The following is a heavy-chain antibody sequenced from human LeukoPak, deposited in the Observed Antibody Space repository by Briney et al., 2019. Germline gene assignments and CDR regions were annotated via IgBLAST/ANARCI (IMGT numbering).Heavy chain of an antibody. CDR2: ISYDGSNK. CDR3: AKDLDSSGSFDY. J-gene: IGHJ4*02. Sequence: PGGSLRLSCAASGFPFSTYAMSWVRQAPGKGLEWVAVISYDGSNKYYADSVKGRFTISRDNSKNTLYLQMNSLRAEDTAVYYCAKDLDSSGSFDYWGQGTLVTVSS. CDR1: GFPFSTYA. D-gene: IGHD3-22*01. V-gene: IGHV3-30*18.